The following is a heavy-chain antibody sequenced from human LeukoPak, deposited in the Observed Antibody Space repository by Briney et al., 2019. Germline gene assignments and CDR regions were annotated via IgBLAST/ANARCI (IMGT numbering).Heavy chain of an antibody. CDR2: INSDGSST. V-gene: IGHV3-74*01. CDR3: ARPRGCSSTCSNFDY. D-gene: IGHD2-15*01. J-gene: IGHJ4*02. Sequence: GGSLRLSCAASGFTFSSYWMHWVRQAPGKGLVWVSRINSDGSSTSYADSVKGRFTISRDNAKNSLYLQMNSLRAEDTAVYYCARPRGCSSTCSNFDYWGQGTLVTVSS. CDR1: GFTFSSYW.